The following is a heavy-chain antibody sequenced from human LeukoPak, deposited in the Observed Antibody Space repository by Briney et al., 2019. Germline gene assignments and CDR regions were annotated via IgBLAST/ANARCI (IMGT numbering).Heavy chain of an antibody. CDR2: IKQDGSEK. Sequence: PGGSLRLSCVASGFTFNSYWMSWVRQAPGKGLEWVANIKQDGSEKYYVDSVKGRFTISRDNAKNTLYLQMNSLRAEDTAVYYCARVSSYYGSGPRAWYFDLWGRGTLVTVSS. CDR3: ARVSSYYGSGPRAWYFDL. J-gene: IGHJ2*01. D-gene: IGHD3-10*01. V-gene: IGHV3-7*01. CDR1: GFTFNSYW.